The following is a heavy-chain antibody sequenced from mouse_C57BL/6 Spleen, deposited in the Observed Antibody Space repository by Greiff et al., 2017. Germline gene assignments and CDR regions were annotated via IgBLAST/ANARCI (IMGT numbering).Heavy chain of an antibody. V-gene: IGHV1-26*01. CDR2: INPNNGGT. J-gene: IGHJ4*01. CDR3: ARSDYYGSSHYYAMDY. CDR1: GYTFTDYY. D-gene: IGHD1-1*01. Sequence: EVQLQQSGPELVKPGASVTISCKASGYTFTDYYMNWVKQSHGKSLEWIGDINPNNGGTSYNQKFKGKATLTVDKSSSTAYMELRSLTSEDSAVYYCARSDYYGSSHYYAMDYWGQGTSVTVSS.